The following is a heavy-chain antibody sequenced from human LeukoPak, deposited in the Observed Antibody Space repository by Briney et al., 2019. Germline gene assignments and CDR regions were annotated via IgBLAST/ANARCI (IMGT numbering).Heavy chain of an antibody. D-gene: IGHD6-13*01. CDR3: ARDHLGQQLVPSLGDYYYYMDV. V-gene: IGHV1-2*02. Sequence: GASVKVSCKASGYTFTGYYMHWVRQAPGQGLEWMGWINPNSGGTNYAQKFQGRVTMTRDTSISTAYMELSRLRSDDTAVYYCARDHLGQQLVPSLGDYYYYMDVWGKGTTVTVSS. J-gene: IGHJ6*03. CDR2: INPNSGGT. CDR1: GYTFTGYY.